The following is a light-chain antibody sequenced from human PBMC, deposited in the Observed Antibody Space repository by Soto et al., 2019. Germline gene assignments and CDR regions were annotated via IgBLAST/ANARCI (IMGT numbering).Light chain of an antibody. CDR1: SSNIGAGYD. V-gene: IGLV1-40*01. J-gene: IGLJ1*01. CDR2: GNS. CDR3: QSYDSSLIAYV. Sequence: VLAQPPSVSGAPGQKVTISCTGSSSNIGAGYDLHWYQQLPGTAPKLLLYGNSNRPSGVPDRFSGSKSGTSASLAITGLQAEDEADYYCQSYDSSLIAYVFGTGTKVTV.